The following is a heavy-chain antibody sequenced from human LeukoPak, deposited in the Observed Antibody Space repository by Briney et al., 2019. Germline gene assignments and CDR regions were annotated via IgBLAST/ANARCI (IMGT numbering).Heavy chain of an antibody. CDR1: GYTFTGYY. D-gene: IGHD2-2*01. CDR2: INPNSGDT. Sequence: ASVKVSCKASGYTFTGYYVDWVRQAPRQGLEWMGWINPNSGDTHYAQKFQGRVTMTRDTSVSTAYMELSRPRSDDTAVYFCARDHCASSGCYEYYYYGMDVWGQGTTVTVSS. CDR3: ARDHCASSGCYEYYYYGMDV. J-gene: IGHJ6*02. V-gene: IGHV1-2*02.